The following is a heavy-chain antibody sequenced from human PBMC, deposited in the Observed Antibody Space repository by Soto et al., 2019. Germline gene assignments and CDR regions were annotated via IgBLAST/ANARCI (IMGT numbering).Heavy chain of an antibody. D-gene: IGHD5-12*01. J-gene: IGHJ4*02. CDR2: ISSSSGPI. CDR3: ARGWLGGVASILGDY. Sequence: EVQLVEFGGGLVQPGGSLRLSCAASGFTFSSYSMNWVRQAPGKGLEWVSYISSSSGPIYYADSVKGRFTISRDNAKNSLYLQMNSLRAEDTAVYYCARGWLGGVASILGDYWGQGTLVTVSS. CDR1: GFTFSSYS. V-gene: IGHV3-48*01.